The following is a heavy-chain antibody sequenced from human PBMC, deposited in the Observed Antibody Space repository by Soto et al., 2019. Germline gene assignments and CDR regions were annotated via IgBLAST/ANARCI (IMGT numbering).Heavy chain of an antibody. V-gene: IGHV2-70*01. J-gene: IGHJ6*02. CDR2: IDWDGDK. Sequence: SGPTLVNPTQTLTLTCTFSGFSLSTSGMCVSWIRQPPGKALEWLALIDWDGDKYYSTSLKTRLTISKDTSKNQVVLTMTNMDPVDTATYYCARIHRPYLATAMGPIYYYYGMDVWGQGTTVTVSS. CDR3: ARIHRPYLATAMGPIYYYYGMDV. CDR1: GFSLSTSGMC. D-gene: IGHD5-18*01.